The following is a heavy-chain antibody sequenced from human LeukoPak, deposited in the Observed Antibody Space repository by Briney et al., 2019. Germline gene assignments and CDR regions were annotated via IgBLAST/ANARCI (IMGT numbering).Heavy chain of an antibody. J-gene: IGHJ5*02. CDR2: IYYSGST. CDR1: GGSISSYY. D-gene: IGHD1-26*01. CDR3: ARYSGSLGGFDP. Sequence: SESLSLTWTVAGGSISSYYWSWIRQPPGKGLEWIGYIYYSGSTNYNPSLKSRVTISVDTSKNQFSLKLSSVTAADTAVYYCARYSGSLGGFDPWGQGTLVTVSS. V-gene: IGHV4-59*01.